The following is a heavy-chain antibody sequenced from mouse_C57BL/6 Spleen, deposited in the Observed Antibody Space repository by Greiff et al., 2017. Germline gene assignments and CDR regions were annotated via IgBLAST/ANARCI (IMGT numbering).Heavy chain of an antibody. CDR3: ANPGNYYGSSYFDY. J-gene: IGHJ2*01. V-gene: IGHV1-39*01. D-gene: IGHD1-1*01. CDR1: GYSFTDYN. Sequence: EVQLVESGPELVKPGASVKISCKASGYSFTDYNMNWVKQSNGKSLEWIGVINPNYGTTSYNQKFKGKATLTVDQSSSTAYMHLNSLTSEDSAVYYCANPGNYYGSSYFDYWGQGTTLTVSS. CDR2: INPNYGTT.